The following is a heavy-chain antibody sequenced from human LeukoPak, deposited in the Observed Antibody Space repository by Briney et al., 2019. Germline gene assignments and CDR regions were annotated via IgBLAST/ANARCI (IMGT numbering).Heavy chain of an antibody. Sequence: PSETLSLTCTVSGGSISSYYWSWIRQPAGKGLEWIGRIYTSGSTNYNPSLKSRVTMSVDTSENQFSLKLSSVTAADTAVYYCARDRVDCSGGSCYSGGAREPTDVWGKGTTVTVSS. CDR2: IYTSGST. CDR3: ARDRVDCSGGSCYSGGAREPTDV. CDR1: GGSISSYY. V-gene: IGHV4-4*07. D-gene: IGHD2-15*01. J-gene: IGHJ6*04.